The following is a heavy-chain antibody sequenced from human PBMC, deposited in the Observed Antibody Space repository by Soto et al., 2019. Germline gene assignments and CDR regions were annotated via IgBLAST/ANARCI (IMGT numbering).Heavy chain of an antibody. CDR3: ATSMLDPFSRWFDP. Sequence: TLSLACAVSGVSISSDTHYWNWIRQGPGRGLEWIGYIHSTGTTHFNPSLENRLSMTLDRSANHFSLRLTSVTAADTAVYFCATSMLDPFSRWFDPWGQGTLVTVSS. D-gene: IGHD3-10*02. CDR1: GVSISSDTHY. J-gene: IGHJ5*02. CDR2: IHSTGTT. V-gene: IGHV4-31*11.